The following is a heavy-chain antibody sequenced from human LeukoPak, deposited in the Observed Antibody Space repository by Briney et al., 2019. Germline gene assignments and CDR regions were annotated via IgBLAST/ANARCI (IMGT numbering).Heavy chain of an antibody. D-gene: IGHD1-1*01. CDR2: ISSSSSYI. Sequence: GGSLRLSCAASGFTFSSYSMNWVRQAPGKGLEWVSSISSSSSYIYYADSVKGRFTISRDNSKNTLYLQMNSLRAEDTAVYYCARGEGYDLYGTWGQGTLVTVSS. CDR1: GFTFSSYS. V-gene: IGHV3-21*01. CDR3: ARGEGYDLYGT. J-gene: IGHJ4*02.